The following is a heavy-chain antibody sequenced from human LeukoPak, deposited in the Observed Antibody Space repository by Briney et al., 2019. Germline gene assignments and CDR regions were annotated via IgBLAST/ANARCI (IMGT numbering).Heavy chain of an antibody. CDR1: GYTFTSYG. CDR3: ARLDYGDLLWSGYFDY. D-gene: IGHD4-17*01. Sequence: ASVKVSCKASGYTFTSYGISWVRQAPGQGLECMGWISAYNGNTNYAQKLQGRVTMTTDTSTSTAYMELRSLRSDDTAVYYCARLDYGDLLWSGYFDYWGQGTLVTVSS. V-gene: IGHV1-18*01. CDR2: ISAYNGNT. J-gene: IGHJ4*02.